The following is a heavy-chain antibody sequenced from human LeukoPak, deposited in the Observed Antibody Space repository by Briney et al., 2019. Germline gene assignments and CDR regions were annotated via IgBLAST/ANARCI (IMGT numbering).Heavy chain of an antibody. CDR2: IKEDGSEK. CDR3: ASGRQLGY. J-gene: IGHJ4*02. D-gene: IGHD6-13*01. V-gene: IGHV3-7*01. Sequence: GGSLSLSCAASGYTFSNYWMSWVRQAPGKGLEWVANIKEDGSEKYYVDSVKGRFTISRDNARNSLYLQMNSLRAEDTAVYYCASGRQLGYWGQGTLVTVSS. CDR1: GYTFSNYW.